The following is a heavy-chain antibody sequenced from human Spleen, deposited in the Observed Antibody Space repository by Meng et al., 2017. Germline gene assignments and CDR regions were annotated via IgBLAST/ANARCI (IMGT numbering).Heavy chain of an antibody. Sequence: QVQLQESGPRLVKPSGTPSLTWAVSGGSISTRDWWTWVRQPPGKGLEWIGEIYHSGRANYIPTLKSRVTISVDKSKNQFSLDLRSVIAADTAVYFCARNLVGSSLDYWGQGTLVTVSS. CDR1: GGSISTRDW. CDR2: IYHSGRA. CDR3: ARNLVGSSLDY. J-gene: IGHJ4*02. D-gene: IGHD1-14*01. V-gene: IGHV4-4*02.